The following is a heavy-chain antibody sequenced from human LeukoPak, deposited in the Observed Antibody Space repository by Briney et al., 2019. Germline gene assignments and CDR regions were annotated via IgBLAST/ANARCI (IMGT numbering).Heavy chain of an antibody. D-gene: IGHD3-22*01. V-gene: IGHV3-53*01. CDR2: IYSGGST. CDR3: AREARYYDSSGYYYPDY. Sequence: GGSLRLSCAASGFTVSSNCMSWVRQAPGKGLEWVSVIYSGGSTYYADSVKGRFTISRDNSKNTLYLQMNSLRAEDTAVYYCAREARYYDSSGYYYPDYWGQGTLVTVSS. CDR1: GFTVSSNC. J-gene: IGHJ4*02.